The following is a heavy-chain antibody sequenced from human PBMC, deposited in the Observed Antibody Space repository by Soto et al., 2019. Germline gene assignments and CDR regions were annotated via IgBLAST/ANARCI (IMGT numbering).Heavy chain of an antibody. CDR1: GGSISSSSYY. CDR3: ARAHYGDYGYGMDV. D-gene: IGHD4-17*01. J-gene: IGHJ6*02. CDR2: IYYSGST. Sequence: SETLSLTCTVSGGSISSSSYYWGWIRQPPGKGLEWIGSIYYSGSTYYNPSLKSRVTISVDRSKNQFSLKLSSVTAADTAVYYCARAHYGDYGYGMDVWGQGTTVTVSS. V-gene: IGHV4-39*07.